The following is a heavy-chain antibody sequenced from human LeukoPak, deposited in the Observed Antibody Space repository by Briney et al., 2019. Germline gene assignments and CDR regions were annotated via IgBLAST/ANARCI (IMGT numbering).Heavy chain of an antibody. Sequence: ASVMVSCKASGYTFTSYGISWVRQAPGQGLEWMGWISAYNGNTNYAQKLQGRVTMTTDTSTSTAYMELRSLRSDDTAVYYCARDSKGYCSSTSCYNLDYWGQGTLVTVSS. CDR3: ARDSKGYCSSTSCYNLDY. V-gene: IGHV1-18*01. CDR2: ISAYNGNT. J-gene: IGHJ4*02. CDR1: GYTFTSYG. D-gene: IGHD2-2*02.